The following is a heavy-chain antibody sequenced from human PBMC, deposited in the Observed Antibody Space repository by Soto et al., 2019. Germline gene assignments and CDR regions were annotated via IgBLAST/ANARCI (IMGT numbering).Heavy chain of an antibody. CDR2: ISYDGSNK. V-gene: IGHV3-30-3*01. J-gene: IGHJ4*02. CDR3: ARDQSPPYCSGGSCYTHYFDY. D-gene: IGHD2-15*01. Sequence: QVQLVESGGGVVRPGRSLRLSCAASGFTFSSYAMHWVRQAPGKGLEWVAVISYDGSNKYYADSVKGRFTISRDNSKNTLYLQMNSLRAEDTAVYYCARDQSPPYCSGGSCYTHYFDYWGQGTLVTVSS. CDR1: GFTFSSYA.